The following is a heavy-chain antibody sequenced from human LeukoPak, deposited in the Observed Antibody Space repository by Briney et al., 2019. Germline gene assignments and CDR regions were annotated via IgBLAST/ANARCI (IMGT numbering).Heavy chain of an antibody. V-gene: IGHV3-30*14. CDR3: ARGGYCSGGSCYGKSGGYFDY. D-gene: IGHD2-15*01. J-gene: IGHJ4*02. CDR1: GFTFSSYA. Sequence: GGSLRLSCAASGFTFSSYAMHWVRQAPGKGLEWVAVISYDGGNKYYADSVKGRFTISRDTSKNTLYLQMNSLRAEDTAVYYCARGGYCSGGSCYGKSGGYFDYWGQGTLVTVSS. CDR2: ISYDGGNK.